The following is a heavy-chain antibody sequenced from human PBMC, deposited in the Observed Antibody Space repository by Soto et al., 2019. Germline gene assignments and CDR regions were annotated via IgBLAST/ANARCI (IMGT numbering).Heavy chain of an antibody. CDR1: GFTFNSYS. J-gene: IGHJ4*02. CDR2: INGGRSII. Sequence: EVQLVESGGGLVQPGGSLRLSCAASGFTFNSYSMTWVRQAPGKGLERVSYINGGRSIIKYADSGEGRFTVSRDNAQSLLYLQMDSLRDDDTAVYYCARDPPYDILTGYQTFDYWGQGTLVSVSS. D-gene: IGHD3-9*01. V-gene: IGHV3-48*02. CDR3: ARDPPYDILTGYQTFDY.